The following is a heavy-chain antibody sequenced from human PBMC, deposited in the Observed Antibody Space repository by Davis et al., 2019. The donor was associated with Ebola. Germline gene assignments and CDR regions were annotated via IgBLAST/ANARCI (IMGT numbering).Heavy chain of an antibody. D-gene: IGHD1-1*01. Sequence: AASVKVSCKASGGTFSSYAISWVRQAPGQGLEWMGGSIPIFGTANYAQKFQGRVTITADESTSTAYMELSSLRSEDTAVYYCAREYDPYYYGMDVWGQGTTVTVSS. V-gene: IGHV1-69*13. CDR3: AREYDPYYYGMDV. CDR1: GGTFSSYA. CDR2: SIPIFGTA. J-gene: IGHJ6*02.